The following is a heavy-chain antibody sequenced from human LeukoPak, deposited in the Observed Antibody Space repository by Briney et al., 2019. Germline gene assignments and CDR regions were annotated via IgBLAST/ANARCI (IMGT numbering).Heavy chain of an antibody. Sequence: SETLSLTCTVYGGSISTYYWSWIRQPAGKGLEWIGRIYISGRTNYNPSLQSRVTMSVDTSRNQLSLKLRSVTAADTAVYYCAREASDTAMATYYFDYWGQGTLVTVSS. V-gene: IGHV4-4*07. D-gene: IGHD5-18*01. J-gene: IGHJ4*02. CDR1: GGSISTYY. CDR2: IYISGRT. CDR3: AREASDTAMATYYFDY.